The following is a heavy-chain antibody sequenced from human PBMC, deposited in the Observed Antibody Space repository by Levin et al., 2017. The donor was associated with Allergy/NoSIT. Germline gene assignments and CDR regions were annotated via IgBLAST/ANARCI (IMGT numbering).Heavy chain of an antibody. CDR2: ISIDGTNK. D-gene: IGHD1-26*01. V-gene: IGHV3-30-3*01. CDR1: GFTFSSFP. CDR3: ARDDGAGHLFDY. J-gene: IGHJ4*02. Sequence: GGSLRLSCAASGFTFSSFPMHWVRQAPGTGLEWLAAISIDGTNKYYADSVKGRFTISRDNSKNTLLLQMNGLRTEDTAVYYCARDDGAGHLFDYWGQGTLVTVSS.